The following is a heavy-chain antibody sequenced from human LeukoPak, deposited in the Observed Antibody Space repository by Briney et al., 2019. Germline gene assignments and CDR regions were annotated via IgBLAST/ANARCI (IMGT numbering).Heavy chain of an antibody. CDR3: ARESFGPRGAFDI. J-gene: IGHJ3*02. CDR2: IKSKTNGGTT. D-gene: IGHD3-10*01. CDR1: GFSFADAW. V-gene: IGHV3-15*01. Sequence: GGSLRLSCAASGFSFADAWMAWVRQAPGKGLEWVGRIKSKTNGGTTDYAAPVKGRFTISRDDSKNTLYLQMNSLKTEDTAVYYCARESFGPRGAFDIWGQGTMVTVSS.